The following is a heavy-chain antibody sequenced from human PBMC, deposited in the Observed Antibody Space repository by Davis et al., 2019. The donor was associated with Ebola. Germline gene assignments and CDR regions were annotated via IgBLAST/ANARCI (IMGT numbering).Heavy chain of an antibody. CDR3: TTDVVPAATRGVFYYYYYMDV. CDR1: GFTFSNAW. Sequence: GGSLRLSCAASGFTFSNAWMSWVRQAPEKGLEWVGRIKSKTDGGTTDYAAPVKGRFTISRYDSKNTLYLQMNSLKTEDTAVYYCTTDVVPAATRGVFYYYYYMDVWGKGTTVTVSS. CDR2: IKSKTDGGTT. J-gene: IGHJ6*03. V-gene: IGHV3-15*01. D-gene: IGHD2-2*01.